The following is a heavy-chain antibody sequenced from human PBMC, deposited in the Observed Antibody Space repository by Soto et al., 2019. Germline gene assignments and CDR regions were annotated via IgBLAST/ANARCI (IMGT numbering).Heavy chain of an antibody. CDR1: GFTFTSSA. Sequence: ASVKVSCKASGFTFTSSAMQWLRQARGQRLEWIGWIVVGSGNTNYAQKFQERVTITRDMSTSTAYMELSSLRSEDTAVYYCAAVLSVAATDYFDYWGQGTLVTVSS. V-gene: IGHV1-58*02. D-gene: IGHD2-15*01. CDR3: AAVLSVAATDYFDY. CDR2: IVVGSGNT. J-gene: IGHJ4*02.